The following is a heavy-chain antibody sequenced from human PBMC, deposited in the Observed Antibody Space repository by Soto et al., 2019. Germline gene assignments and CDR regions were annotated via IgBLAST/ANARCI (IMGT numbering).Heavy chain of an antibody. D-gene: IGHD3-10*01. CDR1: GFTITEDY. CDR3: VNYGAGSMGDGY. Sequence: EVQLVESGGTLVQPGGSLRLSCTAFGFTITEDYLAWVRQAPGRGLDWVSIIYKDGNSYYADSVKGRFTISRDNSKNTLYLQMNSLRAEDTAVCYCVNYGAGSMGDGYWGQGTLVTVSS. V-gene: IGHV3-66*01. J-gene: IGHJ4*02. CDR2: IYKDGNS.